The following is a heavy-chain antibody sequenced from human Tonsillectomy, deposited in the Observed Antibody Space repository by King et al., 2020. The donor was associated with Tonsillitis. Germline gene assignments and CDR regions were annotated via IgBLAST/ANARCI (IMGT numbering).Heavy chain of an antibody. J-gene: IGHJ4*02. Sequence: QLQESGPGLVKPSETLSLTCTVSGGSISSSSYYWGWIRQPPGKGLEWIGSIYYSGSTYYNPSLKSRVTISVDTSKNQFSLNLSSVTAADTAVYYCGGTYSATSLFFGYWGQGTLGSVSA. CDR2: IYYSGST. V-gene: IGHV4-39*07. CDR1: GGSISSSSYY. CDR3: GGTYSATSLFFGY. D-gene: IGHD5-18*01.